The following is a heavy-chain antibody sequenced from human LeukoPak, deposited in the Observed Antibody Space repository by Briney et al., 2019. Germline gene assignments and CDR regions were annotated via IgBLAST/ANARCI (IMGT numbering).Heavy chain of an antibody. Sequence: GGSLRLSCVASGFPFXSYWMTWVRQAPGKGLEWXANIKQDGSKKSYVDSVKGRFTISRDNAKNSLYLQMNSLRAEDTAIYYCTRVGYIDEGIDYWGQGTLVTVSS. CDR1: GFPFXSYW. V-gene: IGHV3-7*04. D-gene: IGHD5-24*01. CDR2: IKQDGSKK. J-gene: IGHJ4*02. CDR3: TRVGYIDEGIDY.